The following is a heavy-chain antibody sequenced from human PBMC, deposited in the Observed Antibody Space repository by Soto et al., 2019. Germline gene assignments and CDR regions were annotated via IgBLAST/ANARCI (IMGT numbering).Heavy chain of an antibody. V-gene: IGHV1-69*12. CDR2: IIPIFRPA. D-gene: IGHD2-2*01. J-gene: IGHJ6*02. CDR1: GGTFSTYT. Sequence: QVQLVQSGAEVKKPGSSVKVSCKASGGTFSTYTVSWVRQAPGQGLEWMGGIIPIFRPANYAQKFQGRVTVTADESTSTAYMELSILRSEDTAVYYCARRYCISTSCHYYGMDVWGQGTTVTVSS. CDR3: ARRYCISTSCHYYGMDV.